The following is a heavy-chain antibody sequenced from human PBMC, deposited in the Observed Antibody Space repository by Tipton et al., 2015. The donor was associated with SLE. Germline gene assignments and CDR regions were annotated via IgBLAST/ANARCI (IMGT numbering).Heavy chain of an antibody. CDR3: ARGDYYSWFDP. Sequence: TLSLTCTVSGGSISSGSYYWSWIRQPAGKGLEWIGRIYTSGSTNYNPSLKSRVTISVDTSKNQFSLKLSSVTAADTAVYYCARGDYYSWFDPWGQGTLVTVSS. J-gene: IGHJ5*02. V-gene: IGHV4-61*02. CDR1: GGSISSGSYY. CDR2: IYTSGST. D-gene: IGHD3-10*01.